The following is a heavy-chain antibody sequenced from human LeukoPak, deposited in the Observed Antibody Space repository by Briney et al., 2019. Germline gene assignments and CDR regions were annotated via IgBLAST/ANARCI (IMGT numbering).Heavy chain of an antibody. CDR2: IIPILGIA. Sequence: SVKVSCKASGGTFSSYTISWVRQAPGQGLEWMGRIIPILGIANYAQKFQGRVTITADKSTSTAYMELSSLRSEDTAVYYCARDYGDYYYYYYYMDVWGKGTRVTVSS. CDR1: GGTFSSYT. D-gene: IGHD4-17*01. J-gene: IGHJ6*03. V-gene: IGHV1-69*04. CDR3: ARDYGDYYYYYYYMDV.